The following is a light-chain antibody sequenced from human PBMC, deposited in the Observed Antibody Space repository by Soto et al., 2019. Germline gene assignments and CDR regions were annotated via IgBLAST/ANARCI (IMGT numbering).Light chain of an antibody. CDR1: SSDIGAYIF. CDR2: DIA. J-gene: IGLJ1*01. V-gene: IGLV2-14*03. Sequence: QSALTQPASVSGSPGQSITISCTGTSSDIGAYIFVSWYQQHPGKAPKLIIYDIANRPSGVSYRFSGSKSANTASLTISGLQDEEEADYYCVSFKTKKSNVFGTGTKVTVL. CDR3: VSFKTKKSNV.